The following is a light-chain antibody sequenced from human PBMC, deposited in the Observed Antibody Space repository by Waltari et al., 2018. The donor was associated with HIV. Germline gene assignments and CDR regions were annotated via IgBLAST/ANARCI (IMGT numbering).Light chain of an antibody. CDR3: QKSDNTPYT. CDR1: QSIGRR. V-gene: IGKV1-39*01. Sequence: DIQMTQSPSSLSASVGDRVTISCRASQSIGRRLNWNQHKPGKAPKLLIYDASTLRSGVPSRFSASGSGTEFTLIISSLQGEDIATYYCQKSDNTPYTFGQGTKLEIK. CDR2: DAS. J-gene: IGKJ2*01.